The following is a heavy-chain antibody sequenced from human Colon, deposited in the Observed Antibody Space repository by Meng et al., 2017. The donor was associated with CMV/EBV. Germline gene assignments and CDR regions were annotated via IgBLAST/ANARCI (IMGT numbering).Heavy chain of an antibody. V-gene: IGHV4-31*03. D-gene: IGHD1-1*01. CDR3: ARHRDHHYPNFAFDL. CDR1: NGSISSTTYY. J-gene: IGHJ5*02. CDR2: IYYSGTA. Sequence: SETLSLTCNVSNGSISSTTYYWTWVRQHPGKGLEWVGYIYYSGTAYHNPSLKSRLTISLDTSKNLCSMKLNSVTAADTAVYYCARHRDHHYPNFAFDLWGQGILVTV.